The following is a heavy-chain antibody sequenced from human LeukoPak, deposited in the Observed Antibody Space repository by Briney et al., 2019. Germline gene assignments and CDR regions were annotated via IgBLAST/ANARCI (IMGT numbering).Heavy chain of an antibody. CDR1: GGSFSGYY. Sequence: SETLSLTCAVYGGSFSGYYWSWIRQPPGKGLEWIGEINHSGSTNYNPSLKSRVTISVDTSKNQFSLKLSSVTAADTAVYYCARGLRITMVRGVSFPDYWGQGTLVTASS. J-gene: IGHJ4*02. CDR2: INHSGST. CDR3: ARGLRITMVRGVSFPDY. D-gene: IGHD3-10*01. V-gene: IGHV4-34*01.